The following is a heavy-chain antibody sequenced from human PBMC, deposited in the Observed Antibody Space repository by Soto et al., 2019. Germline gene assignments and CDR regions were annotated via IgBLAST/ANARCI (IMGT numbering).Heavy chain of an antibody. Sequence: VGSLRLSCAASGFTFSNYPMSWVRQAPGKGLEWVSYISDSGGTTYYADSVKGRFTISRDNSKNTLYLQMNSLRAEDTAVYYCAKDPYCSSISCYAGNFYYWGQGALVTVSS. CDR3: AKDPYCSSISCYAGNFYY. CDR1: GFTFSNYP. J-gene: IGHJ4*02. D-gene: IGHD2-2*01. CDR2: ISDSGGTT. V-gene: IGHV3-23*01.